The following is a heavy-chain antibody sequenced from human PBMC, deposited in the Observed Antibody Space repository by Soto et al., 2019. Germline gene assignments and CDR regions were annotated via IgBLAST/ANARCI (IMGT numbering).Heavy chain of an antibody. D-gene: IGHD3-10*01. J-gene: IGHJ3*02. CDR3: ARPSSRLWFGGNPSAFDI. Sequence: GESLKISCKGSGYSFTSYWIGWVRQMPGKGLEWMGIIYPGDSDTRYSPSFQGQVTISADKSISTAYLQWSSLKASDTAMYYCARPSSRLWFGGNPSAFDIWGQGTMVTVSS. CDR1: GYSFTSYW. V-gene: IGHV5-51*01. CDR2: IYPGDSDT.